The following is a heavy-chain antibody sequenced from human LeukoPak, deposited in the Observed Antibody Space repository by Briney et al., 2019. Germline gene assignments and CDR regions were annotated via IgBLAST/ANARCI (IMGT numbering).Heavy chain of an antibody. CDR1: GFTFDDYA. Sequence: GGSLRLSCAASGFTFDDYAMHWVRQAPGKGLEWVSGISWDSGSIGYADSVKGRFTISRDNAKNSLYLQMNSLRAEDTALYYCAKGKDYYGPIDYWGQGTLVTVSS. J-gene: IGHJ4*02. D-gene: IGHD3-10*01. V-gene: IGHV3-9*01. CDR2: ISWDSGSI. CDR3: AKGKDYYGPIDY.